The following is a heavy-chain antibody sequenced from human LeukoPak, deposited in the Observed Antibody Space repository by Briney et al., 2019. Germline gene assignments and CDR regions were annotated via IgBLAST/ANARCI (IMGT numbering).Heavy chain of an antibody. D-gene: IGHD2-2*01. J-gene: IGHJ4*02. CDR2: ISSSSSYI. CDR3: ARDRLRYCSSTSCYADY. V-gene: IGHV3-21*01. Sequence: GGSLRLSCAASGFTFSSYSMNWVRQAPGKGLEWVSSISSSSSYIYYADSVKGRFTVSRDNAKNSLYLQMNILRAEDTAVYYCARDRLRYCSSTSCYADYWGQGTLVTVSS. CDR1: GFTFSSYS.